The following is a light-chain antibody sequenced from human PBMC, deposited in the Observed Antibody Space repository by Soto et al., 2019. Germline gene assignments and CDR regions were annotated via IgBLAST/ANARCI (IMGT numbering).Light chain of an antibody. Sequence: QSVLTQPASVSGSPGQSITISCTGTSSDVGGYNYVSWYQQHPGKAPKLMIYDVSNRPSGVSNRFSGSKSGNTASLTISGLQAEDEADYYCSSYTSSSPPHYVFGTGTKVTAL. CDR2: DVS. CDR3: SSYTSSSPPHYV. CDR1: SSDVGGYNY. V-gene: IGLV2-14*01. J-gene: IGLJ1*01.